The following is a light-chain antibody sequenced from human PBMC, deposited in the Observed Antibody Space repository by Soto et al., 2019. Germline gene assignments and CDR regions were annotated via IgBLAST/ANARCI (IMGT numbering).Light chain of an antibody. CDR1: QTVSSW. CDR2: KAS. CDR3: QHPYSSSGT. J-gene: IGKJ1*01. V-gene: IGKV1-5*03. Sequence: RASQTVSSWLAWYQQKPGKAPKLLIYKASTLKSGVPSRFSGSGYGTEFTLTIRTLQPDDSALYFCQHPYSSSGTFGLGTKVDIK.